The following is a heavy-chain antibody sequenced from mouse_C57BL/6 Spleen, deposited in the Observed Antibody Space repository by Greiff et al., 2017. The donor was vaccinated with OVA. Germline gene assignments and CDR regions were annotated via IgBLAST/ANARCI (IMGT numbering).Heavy chain of an antibody. CDR1: GYAFSSSW. J-gene: IGHJ2*01. CDR3: ARERGALDY. CDR2: IYPGDGDT. Sequence: VQLQQSGPELVKPGASEKISCKASGYAFSSSWMNWVKQRPGKGLEWIGRIYPGDGDTNYNGKFKGKATLTADKSSSTAYMQLSSLTSEDSAVYFCARERGALDYWGQGTTLTVSS. V-gene: IGHV1-82*01.